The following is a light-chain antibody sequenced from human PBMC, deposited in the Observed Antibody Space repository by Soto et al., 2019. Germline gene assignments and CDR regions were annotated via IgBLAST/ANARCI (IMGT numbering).Light chain of an antibody. V-gene: IGKV3-20*01. J-gene: IGKJ2*01. CDR2: GAS. CDR3: QHYGSSPYT. CDR1: QSVSSSY. Sequence: EIVLTQSPGTLSLSPGERATLSCRASQSVSSSYLAWYQQKPGQAPRLLIYGASSRATGIPDRFSGSGSGTDFTLTINRLEPEDFAVFYCQHYGSSPYTFGQGTKVDIK.